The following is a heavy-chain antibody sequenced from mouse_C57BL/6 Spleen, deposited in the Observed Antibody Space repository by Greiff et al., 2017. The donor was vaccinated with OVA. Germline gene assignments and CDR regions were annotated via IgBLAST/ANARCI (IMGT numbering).Heavy chain of an antibody. D-gene: IGHD1-1*01. J-gene: IGHJ1*03. CDR2: INPNYGTT. CDR3: ARHDYYGRGYWYFDV. CDR1: GYSFTDYN. Sequence: EVKLVESGPELVKPGASVKISCKASGYSFTDYNMNWVKQSNGKSLEWIGVINPNYGTTSYNQKFNGKATLTVDQSSSTAYMQLNSLTSEDSAVYYCARHDYYGRGYWYFDVWGTGTTVTVSS. V-gene: IGHV1-39*01.